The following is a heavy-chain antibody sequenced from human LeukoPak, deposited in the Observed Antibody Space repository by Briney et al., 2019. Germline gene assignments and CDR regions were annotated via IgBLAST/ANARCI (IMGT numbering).Heavy chain of an antibody. CDR3: ARPTDYDSSGFGFDP. V-gene: IGHV4-34*01. Sequence: SETVSLTCAVYGGSFSGYYWSWIRQPPGKGLEWLGEINHSGSTNYNPSLKCRVTISVDTSKNQFSLKLSSVTAADTAVYYCARPTDYDSSGFGFDPWGQGTLVTVSS. D-gene: IGHD3-22*01. CDR1: GGSFSGYY. CDR2: INHSGST. J-gene: IGHJ5*02.